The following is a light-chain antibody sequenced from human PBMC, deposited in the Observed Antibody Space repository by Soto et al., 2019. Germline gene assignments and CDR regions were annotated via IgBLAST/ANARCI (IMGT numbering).Light chain of an antibody. J-gene: IGLJ1*01. V-gene: IGLV3-1*01. CDR2: QDT. CDR3: QAWDSTTAV. Sequence: SYELTQPPSVSASPGQTASITCSGDKLGDKYASWYQQKPGQSPVLVIFQDTKRPSGIPERFSGSNSGNTATLTISGTQALDEADYYCQAWDSTTAVFGTGTKLTVL. CDR1: KLGDKY.